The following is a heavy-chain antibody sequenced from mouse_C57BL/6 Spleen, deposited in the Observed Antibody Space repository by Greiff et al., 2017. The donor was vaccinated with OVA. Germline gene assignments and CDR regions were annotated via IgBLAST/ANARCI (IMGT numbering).Heavy chain of an antibody. J-gene: IGHJ4*01. CDR2: ISSGGSYT. Sequence: EVMLVESGGDLVKPGGSLKLSCAASGFTFSSYGMSWVRQTPDKRLEWVATISSGGSYTYYPDSVKGRFTISRDNAKNTLYLQMSSLKSEDTAMYYCASPGDDWGQGTSVTVSS. CDR1: GFTFSSYG. CDR3: ASPGDD. V-gene: IGHV5-6*01.